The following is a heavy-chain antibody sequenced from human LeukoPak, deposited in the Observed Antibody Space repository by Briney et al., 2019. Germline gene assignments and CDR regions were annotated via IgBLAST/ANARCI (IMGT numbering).Heavy chain of an antibody. Sequence: SSATLSLTCTVSGGSISSSSYYWGWIRQPRGKGLEWIGSIYYSGSTNYNPSLKSRVTISVDTSKNQFSLKLSSVTAADTAVYYCARRGYSYGSRLRFDPWGQGTLVTVSS. J-gene: IGHJ5*02. CDR1: GGSISSSSYY. CDR3: ARRGYSYGSRLRFDP. D-gene: IGHD5-18*01. V-gene: IGHV4-39*07. CDR2: IYYSGST.